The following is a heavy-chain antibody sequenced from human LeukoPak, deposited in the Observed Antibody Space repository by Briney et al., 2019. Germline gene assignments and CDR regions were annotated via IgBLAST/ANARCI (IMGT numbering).Heavy chain of an antibody. V-gene: IGHV1-2*02. J-gene: IGHJ4*02. CDR2: INPNSGGT. Sequence: ASVKVSCKASGYTLTGYYMHWVRQAPGQGLEWMGWINPNSGGTNYAQKFQGRLTMTRDTSTSTVYMELSSLRSEDSAVYYCAREIGPRQLHLWGSAFDYWGQGTLVTVSS. D-gene: IGHD5-18*01. CDR3: AREIGPRQLHLWGSAFDY. CDR1: GYTLTGYY.